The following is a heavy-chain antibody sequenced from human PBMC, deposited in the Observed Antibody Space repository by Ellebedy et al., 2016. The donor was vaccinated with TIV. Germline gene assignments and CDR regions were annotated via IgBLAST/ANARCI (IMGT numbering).Heavy chain of an antibody. Sequence: GESLKISCAASGFTFSSYGMHWVRQAPGKGLEWVAVLWYDGSNKYYADSVKGRFTISRDNSKNTLYLQMNSLRAEDTAVYYCARDRGYGMDVWGQGTTVTVSS. CDR3: ARDRGYGMDV. CDR1: GFTFSSYG. CDR2: LWYDGSNK. J-gene: IGHJ6*02. V-gene: IGHV3-33*01. D-gene: IGHD3-10*01.